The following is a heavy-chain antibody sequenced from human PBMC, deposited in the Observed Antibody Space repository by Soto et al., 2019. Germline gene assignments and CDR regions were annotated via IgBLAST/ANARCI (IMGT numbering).Heavy chain of an antibody. D-gene: IGHD3-10*01. Sequence: EVQLLESGGGLVQPGGSLRLACAASGLTANTYAMSWVRQAPGKGLEWVSAISSSGGFTYYADSVKGRFTISRDNFKNTLFLQMNRLRAEDTAVYYCAKDGPLGELMADWGQGTLVTVSS. V-gene: IGHV3-23*01. CDR1: GLTANTYA. J-gene: IGHJ4*02. CDR3: AKDGPLGELMAD. CDR2: ISSSGGFT.